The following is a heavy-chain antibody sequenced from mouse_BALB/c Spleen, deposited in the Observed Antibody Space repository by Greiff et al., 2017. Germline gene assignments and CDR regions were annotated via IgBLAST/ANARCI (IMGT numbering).Heavy chain of an antibody. D-gene: IGHD2-12*01. Sequence: EVQLVESGGGLVKPGGSLKLSCAASGFTFSSYAMSWVRQTSEKRLEWVASISSGGSTYYPDSVKGRFTISRDNARNILYLQMSSLRSEDTAMYYCASGYDYAMDYWGQGTSVTVSS. V-gene: IGHV5-6-5*01. CDR3: ASGYDYAMDY. CDR2: ISSGGST. J-gene: IGHJ4*01. CDR1: GFTFSSYA.